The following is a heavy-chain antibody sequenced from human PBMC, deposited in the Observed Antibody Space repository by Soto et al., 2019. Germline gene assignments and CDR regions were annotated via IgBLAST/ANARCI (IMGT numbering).Heavy chain of an antibody. Sequence: SETLSLTCTVSGGSISSNIYYWGLIRQPPGKGLEWIGNIHYSGSTYYDSSLKTRVTISVDTSKNQFSLKLSSVTAADTAVYYCASQHYYGSSRYYVGYWGQGTLVTVSS. CDR1: GGSISSNIYY. V-gene: IGHV4-39*01. J-gene: IGHJ4*02. CDR2: IHYSGST. D-gene: IGHD3-22*01. CDR3: ASQHYYGSSRYYVGY.